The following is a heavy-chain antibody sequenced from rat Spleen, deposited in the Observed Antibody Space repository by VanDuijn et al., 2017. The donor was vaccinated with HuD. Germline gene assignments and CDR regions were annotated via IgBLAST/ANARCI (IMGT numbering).Heavy chain of an antibody. CDR3: TRHPDYSNYFDY. Sequence: EVQLVESGGGLVQPGRSLKLSCTASGISVSDYYMAWVRQASTKGLEWVASISYDGGSTDYRDSVKGRFTISIDNAKSSLYLQMDSLRSEDTATYYCTRHPDYSNYFDYWGQGVMVTVSS. V-gene: IGHV5-20*01. J-gene: IGHJ2*01. CDR2: ISYDGGST. CDR1: GISVSDYY. D-gene: IGHD1-1*01.